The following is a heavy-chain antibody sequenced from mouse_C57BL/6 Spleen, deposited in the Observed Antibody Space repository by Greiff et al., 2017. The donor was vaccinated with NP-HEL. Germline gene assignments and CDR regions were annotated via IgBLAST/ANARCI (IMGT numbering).Heavy chain of an antibody. CDR3: ARRGDYDRGFAY. V-gene: IGHV1-52*01. J-gene: IGHJ3*01. Sequence: QVHVKQPGAELVRPGSSVKLSCKASGYTFTSYWMHWVKQRPIQGLEWIGNIDPSDSETHYNQKFKDKATLTVDKSSSTAYMQLSSLTSEDSAVYYCARRGDYDRGFAYWGQGTLVTVSA. CDR2: IDPSDSET. D-gene: IGHD2-4*01. CDR1: GYTFTSYW.